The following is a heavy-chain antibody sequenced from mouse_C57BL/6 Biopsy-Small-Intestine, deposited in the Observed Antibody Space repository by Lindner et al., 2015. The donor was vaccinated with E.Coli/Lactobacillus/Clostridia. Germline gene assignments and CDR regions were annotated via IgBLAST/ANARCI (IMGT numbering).Heavy chain of an antibody. Sequence: VQLQESGAELVKPGASVKLSCTASGFNIKDYYMHWVKQRTEQGLAWIGKIDPEDGDTEYAPKFQGKATMTADTSSNTAYLQLSSLTSEDTAFYYCTRYYYGFDYWGQGTTLTVSS. V-gene: IGHV14-1*01. CDR3: TRYYYGFDY. CDR2: IDPEDGDT. D-gene: IGHD1-1*01. J-gene: IGHJ2*01. CDR1: GFNIKDYY.